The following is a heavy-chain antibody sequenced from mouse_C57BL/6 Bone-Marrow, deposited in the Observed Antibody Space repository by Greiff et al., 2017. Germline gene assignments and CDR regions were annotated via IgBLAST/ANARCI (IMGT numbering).Heavy chain of an antibody. D-gene: IGHD1-1*01. CDR1: GFTFSDYG. CDR3: AKDYGSSFDY. J-gene: IGHJ2*01. Sequence: EVNLVESGGGLVKPGGSLKLSCAASGFTFSDYGMHWVRQAPEKGLEWVAYISSGSSTIYYADTVKGRFTISRDNAKNTLFLQMTSLRSEDTAMYYCAKDYGSSFDYWGQGTTLTVSS. CDR2: ISSGSSTI. V-gene: IGHV5-17*01.